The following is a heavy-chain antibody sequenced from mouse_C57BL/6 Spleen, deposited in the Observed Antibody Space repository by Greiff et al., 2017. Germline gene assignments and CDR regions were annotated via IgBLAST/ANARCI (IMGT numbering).Heavy chain of an antibody. J-gene: IGHJ1*03. CDR1: GYSITSGYY. CDR2: ISYDGSN. D-gene: IGHD1-1*01. Sequence: EVQLQESGPGLVKPSQSLSLTCSVTGYSITSGYYWNWIRQFPGNKLEWMGYISYDGSNNYNPSLKNRISITRDTSKNQFFLKLNSVTTEDTATYYCARRGYYGSSYYWYFDVWGTGTTVTVSS. CDR3: ARRGYYGSSYYWYFDV. V-gene: IGHV3-6*01.